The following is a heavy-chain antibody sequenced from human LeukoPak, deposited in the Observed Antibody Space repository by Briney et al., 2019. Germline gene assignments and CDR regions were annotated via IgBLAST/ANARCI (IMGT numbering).Heavy chain of an antibody. CDR3: ARLPAYCSSTSCYYDY. V-gene: IGHV3-48*04. D-gene: IGHD2-2*01. CDR1: EFTFSSYS. CDR2: ISSASGSI. Sequence: GGSLRLSCAASEFTFSSYSMNWVRQAPGKGLEWVSYISSASGSIYYADSVKGRFTTSRDNAKNSLFLQMNSLRAEDTAVYYCARLPAYCSSTSCYYDYWGQGTLVTVSS. J-gene: IGHJ4*02.